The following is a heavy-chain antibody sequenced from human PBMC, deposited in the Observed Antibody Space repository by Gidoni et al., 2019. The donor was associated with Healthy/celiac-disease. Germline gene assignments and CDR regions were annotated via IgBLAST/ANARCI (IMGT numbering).Heavy chain of an antibody. CDR2: INYSGST. V-gene: IGHV4-34*01. CDR1: GGSFGGYY. D-gene: IGHD6-13*01. Sequence: QVQLQQWGAGLLKPSETLSLTCAVYGGSFGGYYWSWIRQPPGKGLEWIGEINYSGSTNYNPSLKSRVTISVDTSKNQFSLKLSSVTAADTAVYYCARGRTGSSSWYDYWGQGTLVTVSS. J-gene: IGHJ4*02. CDR3: ARGRTGSSSWYDY.